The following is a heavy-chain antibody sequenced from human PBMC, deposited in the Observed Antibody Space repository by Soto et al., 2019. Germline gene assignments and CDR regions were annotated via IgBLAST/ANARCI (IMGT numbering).Heavy chain of an antibody. CDR3: ARGAMANFDY. CDR2: FIAMLGTP. V-gene: IGHV1-69*13. D-gene: IGHD5-18*01. Sequence: SVKVSFKGSCYTFTSYGISWVRQAPGQGLEWMGGFIAMLGTPTYAKKVQGRATISADESLTSSYLELRSLRSEDTGVYFCARGAMANFDYWGQGTVVTVSS. CDR1: CYTFTSYG. J-gene: IGHJ4*02.